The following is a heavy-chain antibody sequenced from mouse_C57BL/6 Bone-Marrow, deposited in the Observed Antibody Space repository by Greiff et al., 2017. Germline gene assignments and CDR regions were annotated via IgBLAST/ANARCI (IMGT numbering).Heavy chain of an antibody. D-gene: IGHD2-1*01. CDR1: GYTFTSYW. Sequence: VQLQQPGAELVRPGSSVKLSCKASGYTFTSYWMDWVKQRPGQGLEWIGNIYPSDSETHYNPKFKDKATLTVDKSSSTAYMQLSSLTSEDSAVCYCAGYGILAYWGQGTLVTVSA. CDR2: IYPSDSET. J-gene: IGHJ3*01. CDR3: AGYGILAY. V-gene: IGHV1-61*01.